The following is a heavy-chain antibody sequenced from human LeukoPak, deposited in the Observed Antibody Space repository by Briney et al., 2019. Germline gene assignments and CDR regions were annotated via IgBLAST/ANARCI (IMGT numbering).Heavy chain of an antibody. CDR3: ARENDQDFDY. J-gene: IGHJ4*02. Sequence: GGSLRLSCAASGLTFSSYSMNWVRQAPGKGLEWVSSISGSSRYIYYADSVGGRFIISRDNAKNSLYLQMNSLRAEDTAVYYCARENDQDFDYWGQGTLVTVSS. CDR2: ISGSSRYI. CDR1: GLTFSSYS. D-gene: IGHD1-1*01. V-gene: IGHV3-21*01.